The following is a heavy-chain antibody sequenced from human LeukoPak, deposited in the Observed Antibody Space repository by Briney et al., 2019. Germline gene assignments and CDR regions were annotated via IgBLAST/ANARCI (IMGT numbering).Heavy chain of an antibody. J-gene: IGHJ3*02. CDR2: IYYSGNT. CDR1: GASISSDNYF. D-gene: IGHD6-13*01. V-gene: IGHV4-31*03. CDR3: AREVIAAAGSDAFDM. Sequence: SETLSLTCTVSGASISSDNYFWSWIRQPPGKGLEWLGYIYYSGNTYYNPSLESRVTISVDTSKNQFSLKLSSVTAADTAVYYCAREVIAAAGSDAFDMWGQGTMVTVSS.